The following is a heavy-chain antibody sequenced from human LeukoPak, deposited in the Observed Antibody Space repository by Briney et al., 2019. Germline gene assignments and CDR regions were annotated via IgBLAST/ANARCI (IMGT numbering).Heavy chain of an antibody. CDR1: GFTFSDHY. J-gene: IGHJ3*02. Sequence: PGGSLRLSCAASGFTFSDHYMDWVRQAPGKGLEWVGRTRNKANSYTTEYAAPVKGRFTISRDDSKNSLYLQMNSLKTEDTAVYYCARVGYSDAFDIWGQGTMVTVSS. CDR3: ARVGYSDAFDI. V-gene: IGHV3-72*01. D-gene: IGHD5-18*01. CDR2: TRNKANSYTT.